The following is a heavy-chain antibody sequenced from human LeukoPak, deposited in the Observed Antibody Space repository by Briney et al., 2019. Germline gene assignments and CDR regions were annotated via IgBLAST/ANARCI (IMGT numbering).Heavy chain of an antibody. CDR1: GVSISSYY. D-gene: IGHD3-22*01. V-gene: IGHV4-4*07. CDR3: VRDRYYYDSSGYTRMDV. CDR2: IHTSGST. J-gene: IGHJ6*04. Sequence: SETLSLTCTVSGVSISSYYWSWIRQPAGKGLEWIGLIHTSGSTKYNPSLKSRVTMSVDTSKNQFSLKLSSVTAADTAVYYCVRDRYYYDSSGYTRMDVWGKGTTVTVSS.